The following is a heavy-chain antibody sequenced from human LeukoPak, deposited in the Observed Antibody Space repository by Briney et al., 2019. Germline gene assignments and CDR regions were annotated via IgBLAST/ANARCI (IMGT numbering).Heavy chain of an antibody. Sequence: GASVKVSCKASGYTFTGYYMHWVRQAPGQGLEWMGWINPNSGGTNYAQKLQGRVTMTTDTSTSTAYMELRSLRSDDTAVYYCARARSLLRFLEWPDYWGQGTLVTVSS. V-gene: IGHV1-2*02. CDR2: INPNSGGT. D-gene: IGHD3-3*01. CDR3: ARARSLLRFLEWPDY. CDR1: GYTFTGYY. J-gene: IGHJ4*02.